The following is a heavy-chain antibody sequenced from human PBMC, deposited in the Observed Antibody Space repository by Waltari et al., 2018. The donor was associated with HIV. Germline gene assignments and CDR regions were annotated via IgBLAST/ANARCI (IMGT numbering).Heavy chain of an antibody. CDR2: MNIDGSRI. V-gene: IGHV3-74*01. Sequence: EVQLVQSGGGLIKPGGSLRLSCAASGFSVSSYWMHWVRQTPGKGLVWVSRMNIDGSRIDYADSVRGRFTISRDSAKNTLSLQMNSLTEEDTAVYYCSRDTFGEYDYWGQGTLVTVSS. J-gene: IGHJ4*02. D-gene: IGHD3-10*01. CDR1: GFSVSSYW. CDR3: SRDTFGEYDY.